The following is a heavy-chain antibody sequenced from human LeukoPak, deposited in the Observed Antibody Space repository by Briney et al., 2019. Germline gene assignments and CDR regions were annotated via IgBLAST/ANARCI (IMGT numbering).Heavy chain of an antibody. CDR3: ARDRSGSYPYYFDY. CDR1: GFTFSDYS. J-gene: IGHJ4*02. V-gene: IGHV3-21*01. Sequence: GESLKISCAASGFTFSDYSMNWVRQAPGKGLEWVSSISSRSAYIHYTDSVKGRFNISRDNAENSLYLQMNNLRADDTAVYYCARDRSGSYPYYFDYWGQGTLVTVSS. D-gene: IGHD1-26*01. CDR2: ISSRSAYI.